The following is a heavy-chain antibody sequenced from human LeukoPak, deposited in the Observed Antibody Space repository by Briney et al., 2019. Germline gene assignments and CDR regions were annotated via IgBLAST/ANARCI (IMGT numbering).Heavy chain of an antibody. CDR3: ARDHCSSTSCYFELGY. Sequence: SVKVSCKASGGTFSSYAISWVRQAPGQGLEWMGRIIPILGIANYAQKFQGRVTMTRDTSTSTVYMELSSLRSEDTAVYYCARDHCSSTSCYFELGYWGQGTLVTVSS. V-gene: IGHV1-69*04. D-gene: IGHD2-2*01. CDR1: GGTFSSYA. J-gene: IGHJ4*02. CDR2: IIPILGIA.